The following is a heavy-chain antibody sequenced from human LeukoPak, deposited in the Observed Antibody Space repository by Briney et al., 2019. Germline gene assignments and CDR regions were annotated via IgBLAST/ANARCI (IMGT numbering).Heavy chain of an antibody. J-gene: IGHJ4*02. V-gene: IGHV2-5*01. CDR2: IYWNDDK. CDR3: ARPLPSYSSGWYYFDY. CDR1: GFSLSTSGVG. D-gene: IGHD6-19*01. Sequence: SGPTLLHPTPTLTLTFTFSGFSLSTSGVGVGWIRQPPGKALEWLALIYWNDDKRYSPSLKSRLTITKDTSKNQVVLTMTNMDPVDTATYYCARPLPSYSSGWYYFDYWGQGTLVTVSS.